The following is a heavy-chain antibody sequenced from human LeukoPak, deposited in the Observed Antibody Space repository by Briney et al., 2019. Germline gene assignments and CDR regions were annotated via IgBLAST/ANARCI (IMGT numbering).Heavy chain of an antibody. CDR1: GGSISSYY. J-gene: IGHJ5*02. Sequence: SETLSLTCTVSGGSISSYYWSWIRQPPGKGLEWIGYIYYSGSTNYNPSLKSRVTISVDTSKNQFSLKLSSVTAADTAVYYCARGPGYSYGWNVDWFDPWGQGTLVTVSS. D-gene: IGHD5-18*01. CDR3: ARGPGYSYGWNVDWFDP. CDR2: IYYSGST. V-gene: IGHV4-59*01.